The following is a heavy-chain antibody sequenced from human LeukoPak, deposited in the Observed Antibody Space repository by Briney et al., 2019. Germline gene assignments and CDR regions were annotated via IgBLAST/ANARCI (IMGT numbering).Heavy chain of an antibody. V-gene: IGHV4-59*08. J-gene: IGHJ6*02. Sequence: PSETLSLTCTVSGDSIRSYYWSWIRQSPEKGLDWIGYIHYSGTTKYNPSLKSRVTISMDTSKIQFSLKLSSVTAADTAVYYCARHRGGGGWLGGMDVWGPGTTVTVSS. D-gene: IGHD5-24*01. CDR1: GDSIRSYY. CDR2: IHYSGTT. CDR3: ARHRGGGGWLGGMDV.